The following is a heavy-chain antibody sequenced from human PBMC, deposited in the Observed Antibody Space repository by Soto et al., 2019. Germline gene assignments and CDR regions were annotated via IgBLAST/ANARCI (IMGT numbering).Heavy chain of an antibody. CDR1: GGSIARSGYF. CDR3: ARRNTAMHGYYFDY. J-gene: IGHJ4*02. V-gene: IGHV4-39*01. CDR2: IYYSGST. Sequence: SETLSLTCNVSGGSIARSGYFWSWIRQPPGKRLEWIATIYYSGSTYYSPSLKSRITMSVDTSRNQFSLSLSSVTAADTAVYYCARRNTAMHGYYFDYWGRGTLVTVSS. D-gene: IGHD5-18*01.